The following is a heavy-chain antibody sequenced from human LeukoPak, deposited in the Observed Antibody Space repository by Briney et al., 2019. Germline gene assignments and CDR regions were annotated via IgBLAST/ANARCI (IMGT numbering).Heavy chain of an antibody. D-gene: IGHD3-10*01. V-gene: IGHV4-31*03. Sequence: PSQTLSLTCTVSGGSISSGGYYWSWIRQHPGKGLEWIGYIYYSGSNYYNPSLKSRVTISVDTSKNQFSLKLSSVTAADTAVYYCARGWFGELSPSAFDIWGQGTMVTVSS. CDR1: GGSISSGGYY. CDR3: ARGWFGELSPSAFDI. CDR2: IYYSGSN. J-gene: IGHJ3*02.